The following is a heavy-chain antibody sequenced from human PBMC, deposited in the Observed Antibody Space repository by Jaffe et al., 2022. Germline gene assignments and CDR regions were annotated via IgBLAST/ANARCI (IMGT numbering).Heavy chain of an antibody. CDR3: AHRPAEGGIAAAGTGINFDY. Sequence: QITLKESGPTLVKPTQTLTLTCTFSGFSLSTSGVGVGWIRQPPGKALEWLALIYWNDDKRYSPSLKSRLTITKDTSKNQVVLTMTNMDPVDTATYYCAHRPAEGGIAAAGTGINFDYWGQGTLVTVSS. CDR2: IYWNDDK. CDR1: GFSLSTSGVG. V-gene: IGHV2-5*01. D-gene: IGHD6-13*01. J-gene: IGHJ4*02.